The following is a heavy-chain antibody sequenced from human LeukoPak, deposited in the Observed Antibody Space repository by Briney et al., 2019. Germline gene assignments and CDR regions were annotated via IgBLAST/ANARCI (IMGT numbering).Heavy chain of an antibody. D-gene: IGHD6-19*01. J-gene: IGHJ5*02. Sequence: PGGSLRLSCAASGFTFSSYSMNWVRQAPGKGLEWVSSISSSSSYIYYADSVKGRFTISRDNAKNSLYLQMNSLRAEDTAVYYSARDHAIAVAEWSDPWGQGTLVTVSS. CDR2: ISSSSSYI. CDR3: ARDHAIAVAEWSDP. V-gene: IGHV3-21*01. CDR1: GFTFSSYS.